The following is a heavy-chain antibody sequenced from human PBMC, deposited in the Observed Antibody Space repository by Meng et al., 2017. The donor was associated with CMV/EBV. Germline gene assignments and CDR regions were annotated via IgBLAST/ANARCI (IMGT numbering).Heavy chain of an antibody. CDR2: IYYSGST. J-gene: IGHJ4*02. V-gene: IGHV4-30-4*08. D-gene: IGHD6-13*01. CDR3: ARAQYSSSCDY. Sequence: RLAGAGPGLGKPSQTLSLTCTVSGGSLSSGDYYWSWIRQPPGKGLEWIWYIYYSGSTYYNPSLKSRVTISVDTSKNQFSLKLSSVTAADTAVYYCARAQYSSSCDYWGQGTLVTVSS. CDR1: GGSLSSGDYY.